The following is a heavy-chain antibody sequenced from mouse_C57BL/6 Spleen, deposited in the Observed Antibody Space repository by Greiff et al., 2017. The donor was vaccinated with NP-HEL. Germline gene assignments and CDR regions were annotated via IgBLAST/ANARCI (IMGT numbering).Heavy chain of an antibody. J-gene: IGHJ4*01. D-gene: IGHD2-4*01. CDR1: GFTFSSYA. CDR3: TRVDYDGYYAMDY. Sequence: EVQVVESGEGLVKPGGSLKLSCAASGFTFSSYAMSWVRQTPEKRLEWVAYISSGGDYIYYADTVKGRFTISRDNARNTLYLQMSSLKSEDTAMYYCTRVDYDGYYAMDYWGQGTSVTVSS. CDR2: ISSGGDYI. V-gene: IGHV5-9-1*02.